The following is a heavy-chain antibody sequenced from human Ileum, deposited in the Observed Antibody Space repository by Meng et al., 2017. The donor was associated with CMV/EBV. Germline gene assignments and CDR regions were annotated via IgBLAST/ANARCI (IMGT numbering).Heavy chain of an antibody. V-gene: IGHV3-53*01. CDR2: IYSGGST. CDR3: ARQVWSGYPIYYYYGMDV. Sequence: GSLRLSCAASGFTVSSNYMSWVRQAPGKGLEWVSVIYSGGSTYYADSVKGRFTISRDNSKNTLYLQMNSLRAEDTAVYYCARQVWSGYPIYYYYGMDVWGQGTTVTVSS. CDR1: GFTVSSNY. J-gene: IGHJ6*02. D-gene: IGHD3-3*01.